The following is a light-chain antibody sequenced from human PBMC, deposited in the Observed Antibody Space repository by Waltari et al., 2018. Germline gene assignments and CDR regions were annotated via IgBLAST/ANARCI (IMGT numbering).Light chain of an antibody. V-gene: IGLV4-69*01. CDR2: VNSDGSH. J-gene: IGLJ3*02. Sequence: QLVLTQSPSASASLGASVKLTCTLISGHSTNVVAWLQHQPEKGPRFLMKVNSDGSHTKGDEIPDRFSGSSAGAERYLTISRLQSEDETDYCCQAGGHGTWVFGGGTKLTVL. CDR3: QAGGHGTWV. CDR1: SGHSTNV.